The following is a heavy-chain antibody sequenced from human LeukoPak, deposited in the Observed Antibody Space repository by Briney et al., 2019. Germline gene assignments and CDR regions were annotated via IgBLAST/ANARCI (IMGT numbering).Heavy chain of an antibody. J-gene: IGHJ6*02. CDR2: INHSGST. Sequence: SETLSLTCAVYGGSFSGYYWSWIRQPPGEGLEWIGEINHSGSTNYNPSLKSRVTISVDTSKNQFSLKLSSVTAADTAVYYCARGMKYYGMDVWGQGTTVTVSS. CDR1: GGSFSGYY. CDR3: ARGMKYYGMDV. V-gene: IGHV4-34*01.